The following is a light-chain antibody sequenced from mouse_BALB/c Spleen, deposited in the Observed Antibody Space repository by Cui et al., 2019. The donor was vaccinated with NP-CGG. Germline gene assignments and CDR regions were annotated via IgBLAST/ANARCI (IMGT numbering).Light chain of an antibody. CDR3: ALWYSNHWV. J-gene: IGLJ1*01. Sequence: HAVVTQESAPTTSPGETVKLTSRSSTGAVTTSNYANWVQEKPDHLFTGLIGGTNNRAPGVPARFSGSLIGDKAALTITGAQTEDEAIYFCALWYSNHWVFGGGTELTVL. V-gene: IGLV1*01. CDR2: GTN. CDR1: TGAVTTSNY.